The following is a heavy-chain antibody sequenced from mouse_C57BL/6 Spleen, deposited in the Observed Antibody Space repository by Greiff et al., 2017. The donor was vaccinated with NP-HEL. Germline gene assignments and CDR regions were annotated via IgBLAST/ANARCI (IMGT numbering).Heavy chain of an antibody. D-gene: IGHD1-1*01. CDR3: AREGITTVPYWYFDV. V-gene: IGHV1-61*01. Sequence: QVQLQQPGAELVRPGSSVKLSCKASGYTFTSYWMDWVKQRPGQGLEWIGNIYPSDSETHYNQKFKDKATLTVDKSSSTAYMQLSSLTSEDSAVYYCAREGITTVPYWYFDVWGTGTTVTVSS. J-gene: IGHJ1*03. CDR1: GYTFTSYW. CDR2: IYPSDSET.